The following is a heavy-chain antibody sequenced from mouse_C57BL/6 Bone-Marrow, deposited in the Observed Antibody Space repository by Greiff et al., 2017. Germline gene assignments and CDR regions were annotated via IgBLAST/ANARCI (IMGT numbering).Heavy chain of an antibody. J-gene: IGHJ2*01. D-gene: IGHD1-1*01. Sequence: QVQLQQSGAELVRPGASVTLSCKASGYTFTDYEMHWVKQTPGHGLEWIGAIDPETGGTAYNQKFKGKAILPAAKSSSTAYVELRSLTSEDSAVYFCYITTVGGTGFGYLGQGTALPVSS. V-gene: IGHV1-15*01. CDR3: YITTVGGTGFGY. CDR1: GYTFTDYE. CDR2: IDPETGGT.